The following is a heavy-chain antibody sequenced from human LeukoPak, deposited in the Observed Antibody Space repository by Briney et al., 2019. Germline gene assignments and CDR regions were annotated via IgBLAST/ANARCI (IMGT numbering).Heavy chain of an antibody. CDR2: IGTAGDT. CDR3: ARVAKERVGGVYYFDY. V-gene: IGHV3-13*01. CDR1: GFTFIDYD. J-gene: IGHJ4*02. Sequence: GGSLRLSCAASGFTFIDYDMHWVRQATGKGLEWVSAIGTAGDTYYTGSVKGRFTISRENAKNSLYLQMNSLRAGDTAVYYCARVAKERVGGVYYFDYWGQGTLVTVSS. D-gene: IGHD1-1*01.